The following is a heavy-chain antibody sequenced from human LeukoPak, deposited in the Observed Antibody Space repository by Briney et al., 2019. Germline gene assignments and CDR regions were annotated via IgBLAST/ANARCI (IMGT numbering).Heavy chain of an antibody. CDR3: AWSDCSSTSCYQGAFDI. CDR2: ISAYNGNT. J-gene: IGHJ3*02. Sequence: ASVKVSCKASGYTFTSYGISWVRQAPGQGLEWMGWISAYNGNTNYAQKLQGRVTMTTDTSTSTAYMELRSLRSDDTAVYYCAWSDCSSTSCYQGAFDIWGQGTMVTVSS. V-gene: IGHV1-18*01. CDR1: GYTFTSYG. D-gene: IGHD2-2*01.